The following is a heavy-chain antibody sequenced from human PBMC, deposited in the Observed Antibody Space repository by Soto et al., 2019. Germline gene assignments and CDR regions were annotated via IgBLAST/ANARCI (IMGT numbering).Heavy chain of an antibody. V-gene: IGHV1-69*12. J-gene: IGHJ6*02. Sequence: QVQLVQSGAEVKKPGSSVKVSCKASGGTFSSYAISWVRQAPGQGLEWMGGIIPIFGTANYAQKFQGRVTITAEGSTSTAYMELRSSRAEDRAVYYCATAPSGSLCYASGGYYYYYYYGMDVWGQGTTVTVSS. CDR3: ATAPSGSLCYASGGYYYYYYYGMDV. CDR2: IIPIFGTA. CDR1: GGTFSSYA. D-gene: IGHD3-22*01.